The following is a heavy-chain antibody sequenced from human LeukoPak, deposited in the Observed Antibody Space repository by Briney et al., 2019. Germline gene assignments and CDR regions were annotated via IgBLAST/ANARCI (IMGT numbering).Heavy chain of an antibody. J-gene: IGHJ4*02. D-gene: IGHD3-9*01. Sequence: GGSLRLSCAASGFTFSSYAMSWVRQAPGKGLEWVSAISGSGVSTYYADSVTGRFTIFRDNSKNTLYLQMISLRAEDTAVYYCAKGRSPHYDILTGRIFDYWGQGTLVTVSS. CDR1: GFTFSSYA. CDR3: AKGRSPHYDILTGRIFDY. CDR2: ISGSGVST. V-gene: IGHV3-23*01.